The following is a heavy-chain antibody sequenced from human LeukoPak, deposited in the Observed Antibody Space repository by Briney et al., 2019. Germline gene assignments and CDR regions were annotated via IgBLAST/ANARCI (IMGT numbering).Heavy chain of an antibody. CDR3: ARQSSSGWFSEYYFDY. CDR1: GYSFTSYW. J-gene: IGHJ4*02. Sequence: GESLKISCKGSGYSFTSYWIGWVRQMPGKGLEWMGIIYPGDSDTRYSPSFQGQVTISADKSISTAYLQWSSLKASDTAMYYCARQSSSGWFSEYYFDYWGQGTLVTVSS. CDR2: IYPGDSDT. V-gene: IGHV5-51*01. D-gene: IGHD6-19*01.